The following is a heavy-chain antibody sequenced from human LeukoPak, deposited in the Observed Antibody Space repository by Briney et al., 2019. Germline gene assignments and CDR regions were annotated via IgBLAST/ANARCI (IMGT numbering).Heavy chain of an antibody. CDR1: GYTFTDYY. CDR3: ARELRWPTGGAFDI. J-gene: IGHJ3*02. CDR2: INPNSGGT. D-gene: IGHD4-23*01. V-gene: IGHV1-2*02. Sequence: ASVKVSCKASGYTFTDYYMHWVRQAPGQGLEWMGWINPNSGGTNYAQKFQGRVTMTRDTSISTAYMELSRLRSDDTAVYYCARELRWPTGGAFDIWGQGTMVTVSS.